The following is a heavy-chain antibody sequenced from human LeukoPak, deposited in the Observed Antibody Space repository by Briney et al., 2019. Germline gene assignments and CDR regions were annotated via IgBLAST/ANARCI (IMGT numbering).Heavy chain of an antibody. CDR2: IKSKTDGAAT. Sequence: PGGSLRLSCADPGFTFSGAWMSWVRQAPGRGLEWVGRIKSKTDGAATDYAAPVKGRFTISRDESKNTLFLQMNSLRTEDTAGYYCTTATMIRGVSDYWGQGTLVTVSS. D-gene: IGHD3-10*01. V-gene: IGHV3-15*01. J-gene: IGHJ4*02. CDR3: TTATMIRGVSDY. CDR1: GFTFSGAW.